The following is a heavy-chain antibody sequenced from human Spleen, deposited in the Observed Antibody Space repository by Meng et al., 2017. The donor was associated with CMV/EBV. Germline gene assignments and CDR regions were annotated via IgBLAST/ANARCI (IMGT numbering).Heavy chain of an antibody. D-gene: IGHD4-23*01. CDR2: ISSSSSYI. V-gene: IGHV3-21*01. J-gene: IGHJ6*02. Sequence: GESLKISCAASGFTFSNYAMSWVRQAPGKGLEWVSSISSSSSYIYYADSVKGRFTISRDNAKNSLYLQMNSLRAEDTAVYYCARVGNDYGGKGVYYYYYYGMDVWGQGTTVTVSS. CDR3: ARVGNDYGGKGVYYYYYYGMDV. CDR1: GFTFSNYA.